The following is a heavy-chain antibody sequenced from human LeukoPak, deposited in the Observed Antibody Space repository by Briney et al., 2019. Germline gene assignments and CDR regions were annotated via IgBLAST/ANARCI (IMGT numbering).Heavy chain of an antibody. CDR2: INPSDGGT. Sequence: PGGSLRLSCAASGFTFSSYAMNWVRQTAGKGLEWVSVINPSDGGTHYADSVKGRFTISRDNSKNTVHLQMNSLRVDDTAVYYCAKDRFSSGWGQGTLVTVSS. J-gene: IGHJ4*02. V-gene: IGHV3-23*01. CDR3: AKDRFSSG. D-gene: IGHD6-19*01. CDR1: GFTFSSYA.